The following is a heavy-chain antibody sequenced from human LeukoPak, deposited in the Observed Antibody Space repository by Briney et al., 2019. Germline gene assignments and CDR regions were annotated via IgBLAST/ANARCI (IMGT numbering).Heavy chain of an antibody. CDR3: AVVPGAFDI. D-gene: IGHD2-15*01. J-gene: IGHJ3*02. V-gene: IGHV1-58*01. CDR2: IVGGSGNT. Sequence: SLKVSSTASGFTPSSSTVRWVRQARGQRLEWIGWIVGGSGNTKYAQKFQERVTMTRDMSTNTAYMELSSLRSEDAAVYYCAVVPGAFDIWGQGTMVTVSS. CDR1: GFTPSSST.